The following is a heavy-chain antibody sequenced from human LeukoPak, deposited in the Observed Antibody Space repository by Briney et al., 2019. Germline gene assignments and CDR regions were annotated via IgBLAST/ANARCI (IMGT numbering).Heavy chain of an antibody. V-gene: IGHV4-59*08. J-gene: IGHJ3*02. D-gene: IGHD2-15*01. CDR2: IYYSGST. CDR1: GGSISSYY. CDR3: ARLMFFYCSGGSCYYAFDI. Sequence: SETLSLTCTVSGGSISSYYWSWIRQPPGKGLEWIGYIYYSGSTNYNPSLKSRVTISVDTSKNQFSLKLSSVTAADTAVYYCARLMFFYCSGGSCYYAFDIWGQGTMVTVSP.